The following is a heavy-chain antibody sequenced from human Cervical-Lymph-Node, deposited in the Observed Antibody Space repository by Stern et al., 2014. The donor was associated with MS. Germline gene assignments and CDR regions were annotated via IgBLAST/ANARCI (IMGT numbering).Heavy chain of an antibody. CDR2: ISFDGTNK. V-gene: IGHV3-30*18. CDR1: RFTFSNYG. D-gene: IGHD4/OR15-4a*01. Sequence: QVQLVQSGGGVVQPGRSLRLSCAASRFTFSNYGMHWVRQTPGEGLEWVAGISFDGTNKYYKDSVRGRFNISRDNSKNVLYLHMSALGVEDTAVYYCAKTGANSLFDYWGQGALVIVSS. J-gene: IGHJ4*02. CDR3: AKTGANSLFDY.